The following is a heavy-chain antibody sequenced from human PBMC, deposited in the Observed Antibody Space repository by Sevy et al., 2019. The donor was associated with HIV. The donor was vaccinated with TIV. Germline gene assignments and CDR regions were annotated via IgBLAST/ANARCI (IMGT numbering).Heavy chain of an antibody. CDR2: IYWDEDK. CDR3: VYSVSTVTTYTDY. D-gene: IGHD4-17*01. J-gene: IGHJ4*02. V-gene: IGHV2-5*02. CDR1: GFSRSTSGVG. Sequence: SGPTLVKPTQTFTLTCTFSGFSRSTSGVGVGWVRQPPGKALEWLTLIYWDEDKHFSQSLKNRLTITKGTSENQVVLTMTNRDPVDAATYYCVYSVSTVTTYTDYWGQGTLVTVSS.